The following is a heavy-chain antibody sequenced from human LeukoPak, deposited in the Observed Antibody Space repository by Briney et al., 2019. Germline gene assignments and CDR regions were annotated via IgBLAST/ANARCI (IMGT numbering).Heavy chain of an antibody. Sequence: SVKVSCKASGGTFSSYAISWVRQAPGQGLEWMGGIIPIFGTANYAQKFQGRVTITTDESTSTAYMELSSLRSEATAVYYCARAPLLDYYYYYMDVRGKGTTVTVSS. CDR3: ARAPLLDYYYYYMDV. CDR2: IIPIFGTA. D-gene: IGHD3-10*01. CDR1: GGTFSSYA. V-gene: IGHV1-69*05. J-gene: IGHJ6*03.